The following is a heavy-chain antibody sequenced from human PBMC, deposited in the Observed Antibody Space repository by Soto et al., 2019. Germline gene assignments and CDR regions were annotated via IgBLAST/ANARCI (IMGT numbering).Heavy chain of an antibody. Sequence: GGSLRLSCAASGFSFTTYVMHWVRQAPGKGLEWVAVISHDGSYKYYGDAVKGRFTISRDTSKNAVYLEMNSLRPEDTAVYYCAKGLLAIVGTTLPRDAFNVWGQGTMVTISS. CDR2: ISHDGSYK. CDR1: GFSFTTYV. J-gene: IGHJ3*01. V-gene: IGHV3-30*18. CDR3: AKGLLAIVGTTLPRDAFNV. D-gene: IGHD1-26*01.